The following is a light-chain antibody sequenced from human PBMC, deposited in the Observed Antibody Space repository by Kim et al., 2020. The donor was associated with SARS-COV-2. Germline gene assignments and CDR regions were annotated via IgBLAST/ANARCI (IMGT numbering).Light chain of an antibody. Sequence: DIVMTQSPDSLAVSLGERATINCKSSQSVLYSSNNKNYLAWYQQKPGQPPKLLIHWASIRGSGVPDRFSGSASGTDFTLTISSLQAEDVAVYYCQQYYTTPQTFGQGTKLEI. J-gene: IGKJ2*01. CDR3: QQYYTTPQT. CDR2: WAS. V-gene: IGKV4-1*01. CDR1: QSVLYSSNNKNY.